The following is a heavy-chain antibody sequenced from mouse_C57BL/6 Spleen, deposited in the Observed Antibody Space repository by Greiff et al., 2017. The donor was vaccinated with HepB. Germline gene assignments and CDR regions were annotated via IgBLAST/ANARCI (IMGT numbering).Heavy chain of an antibody. V-gene: IGHV1-80*01. CDR2: IYPGDGDT. J-gene: IGHJ2*01. CDR1: GYAFSSYW. CDR3: ARGGGITTVVDDY. Sequence: QVHVKQSGAELVKPGASVKISCKASGYAFSSYWMNWVKQRPGKGLEWIGQIYPGDGDTNYNGKFKGKATLTADKSSSTAYMQLSSLTSEDSAVYFCARGGGITTVVDDYWGQGTTLTVSS. D-gene: IGHD1-1*01.